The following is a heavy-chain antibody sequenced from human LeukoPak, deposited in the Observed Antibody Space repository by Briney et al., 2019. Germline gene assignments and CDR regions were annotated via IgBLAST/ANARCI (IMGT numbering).Heavy chain of an antibody. J-gene: IGHJ5*02. CDR1: GGTFSSYA. CDR2: IIPIFGTA. D-gene: IGHD5-18*01. V-gene: IGHV1-69*13. CDR3: ARDPRGYSYGYGNWFDP. Sequence: GASVKVSCKASGGTFSSYAISWVRQAPGQGLEWMGGIIPIFGTANYAQKFQGRVTITADESTSTAYMELSSLRSEDTAVYYCARDPRGYSYGYGNWFDPRGQGTLVTVSS.